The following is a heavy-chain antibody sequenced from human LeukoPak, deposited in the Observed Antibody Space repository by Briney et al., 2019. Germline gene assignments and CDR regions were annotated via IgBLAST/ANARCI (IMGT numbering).Heavy chain of an antibody. CDR2: ISGSGGST. CDR3: AKDRQGSGWLEFDY. V-gene: IGHV3-23*01. J-gene: IGHJ4*02. CDR1: GFTFSSYA. D-gene: IGHD6-19*01. Sequence: GGSLRLSCAASGFTFSSYAMSWVRQAPGKGLEWVSAISGSGGSTYYSDSVKGRFTISRDNSKNTLYLQMNSLRAEDTAVYYCAKDRQGSGWLEFDYWGQGTLITVSS.